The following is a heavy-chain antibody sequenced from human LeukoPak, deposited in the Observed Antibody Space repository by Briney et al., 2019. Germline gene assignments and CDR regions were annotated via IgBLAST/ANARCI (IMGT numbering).Heavy chain of an antibody. CDR1: GFTFSNYW. J-gene: IGHJ4*02. CDR2: IKLDGSGK. CDR3: VRDVEI. V-gene: IGHV3-7*01. D-gene: IGHD5-24*01. Sequence: PGGSLRLSCAASGFTFSNYWMSWVRQAPGKALEWVANIKLDGSGKYYVDSVKGRFTISRDNAKNSLYLQMSSLRAEDTAVYYCVRDVEIWGQGTLVTVSS.